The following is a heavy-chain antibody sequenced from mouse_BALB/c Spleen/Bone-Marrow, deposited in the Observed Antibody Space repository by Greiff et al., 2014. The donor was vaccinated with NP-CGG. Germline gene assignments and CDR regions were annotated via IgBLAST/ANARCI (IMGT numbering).Heavy chain of an antibody. Sequence: QVQLKEFGAELMKPGASVKISCKATGYTFSSYWIEWVKQKPGHGLEWIGEILPGSGSTNYNEKFKGKATFTADTSSNTAYMQLSSLTSEDSAVYSCARSDYGDWGQGTTLTVSS. D-gene: IGHD1-1*01. CDR3: ARSDYGD. CDR1: GYTFSSYW. J-gene: IGHJ2*01. CDR2: ILPGSGST. V-gene: IGHV1-9*01.